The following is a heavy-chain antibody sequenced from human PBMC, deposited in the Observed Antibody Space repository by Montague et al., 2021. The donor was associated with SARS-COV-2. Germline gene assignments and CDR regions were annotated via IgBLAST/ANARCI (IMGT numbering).Heavy chain of an antibody. J-gene: IGHJ4*02. CDR1: GDSISTDNW. CDR2: IYHTGST. Sequence: SETLSLTCVVYGDSISTDNWWSWVRLPPGKGRLWVGKIYHTGSTKYKPYLKSGVSLSDDKSWNQFSLRMTTVTAADTDIYYCARKGSGRSDLAYWGQGTLVTVSS. V-gene: IGHV4-4*02. D-gene: IGHD1-26*01. CDR3: ARKGSGRSDLAY.